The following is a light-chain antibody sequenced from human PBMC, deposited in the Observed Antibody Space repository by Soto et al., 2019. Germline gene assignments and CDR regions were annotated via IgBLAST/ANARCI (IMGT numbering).Light chain of an antibody. CDR1: SSDVGAYNY. Sequence: SFLTQPASVSGSPGRSITIFCTGTSSDVGAYNYVSWYQQHPGTAPKLIIYDVTIRPSGVSDRFSGSKSGNTASLSISGLQAEDEADYYCSSYTTSTTLIVFGTGTKVTVL. CDR3: SSYTTSTTLIV. V-gene: IGLV2-14*01. CDR2: DVT. J-gene: IGLJ1*01.